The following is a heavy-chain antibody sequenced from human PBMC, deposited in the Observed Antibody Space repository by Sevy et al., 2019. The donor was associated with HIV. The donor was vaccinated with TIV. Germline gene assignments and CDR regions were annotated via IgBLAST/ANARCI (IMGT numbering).Heavy chain of an antibody. CDR3: AKGRGRRGYCSGGSCATNDY. CDR2: ISGSGGST. J-gene: IGHJ4*02. V-gene: IGHV3-23*01. CDR1: GFTFSSYA. Sequence: GGSLRLSCAASGFTFSSYAMSWVRQAPGKGLELVSAISGSGGSTYYADSVKGRFTISRDNSKNTLYLQMNSLRAEDTAVYYCAKGRGRRGYCSGGSCATNDYWGQGTLVTVSS. D-gene: IGHD2-15*01.